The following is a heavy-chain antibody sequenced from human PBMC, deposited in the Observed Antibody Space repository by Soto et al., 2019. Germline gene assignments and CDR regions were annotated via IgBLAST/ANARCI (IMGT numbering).Heavy chain of an antibody. J-gene: IGHJ4*02. CDR1: GGSISSSNW. CDR3: ARSRGYYDSSGYSYY. V-gene: IGHV4-4*02. CDR2: IYHGGST. Sequence: QVQLQESGPGLVKPSGTLSLTCAVSGGSISSSNWWSWVRQPPGKGLGWIGEIYHGGSTNYNPSLKSRDTISEDKSKHQFPLKLSSVTAADTAVYYCARSRGYYDSSGYSYYWGQGTLVTVPS. D-gene: IGHD3-22*01.